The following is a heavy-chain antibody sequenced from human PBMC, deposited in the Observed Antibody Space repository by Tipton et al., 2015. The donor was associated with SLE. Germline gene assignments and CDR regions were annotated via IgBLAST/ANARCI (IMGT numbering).Heavy chain of an antibody. V-gene: IGHV4-34*01. D-gene: IGHD3-16*01. J-gene: IGHJ4*02. CDR2: INHGGST. CDR1: GGSFSGYY. Sequence: TLSLTCAVYGGSFSGYYWSWIRQPPGKGLEWIGEINHGGSTNYNPSLKSRVTISVDTSKNQFSLKLSSVTAADTAVYYCVRGGRYGYFDYWGQGTLVTVSS. CDR3: VRGGRYGYFDY.